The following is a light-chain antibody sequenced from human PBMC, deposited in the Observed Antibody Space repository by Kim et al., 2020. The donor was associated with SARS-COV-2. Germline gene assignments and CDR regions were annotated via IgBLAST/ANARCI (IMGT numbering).Light chain of an antibody. CDR1: RSDVGGYNF. CDR3: SSFATTTGYV. J-gene: IGLJ1*01. CDR2: DVN. V-gene: IGLV2-14*03. Sequence: QSALTQPPSVSGSPGQSITISCTGTRSDVGGYNFVSWYQQCPGKAPKLIMSDVNKRPSGVSSRFSGSKSGNTASLTISGLHPDDEADYFCSSFATTTGYVFGTGTKVTVL.